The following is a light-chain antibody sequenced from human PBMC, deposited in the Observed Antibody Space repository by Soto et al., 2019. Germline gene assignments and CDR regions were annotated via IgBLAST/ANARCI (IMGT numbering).Light chain of an antibody. CDR3: QQYGSSPPNT. Sequence: EIVLTQSPGTLSLSPGERATLSCRASQSVSSSYLAWYQQKPGQAPRLLIYGASSRATGIPDRFSGSGSGTDFTLTISILEPEDFAVYYCQQYGSSPPNTFGQGTKREIK. J-gene: IGKJ2*01. CDR1: QSVSSSY. V-gene: IGKV3-20*01. CDR2: GAS.